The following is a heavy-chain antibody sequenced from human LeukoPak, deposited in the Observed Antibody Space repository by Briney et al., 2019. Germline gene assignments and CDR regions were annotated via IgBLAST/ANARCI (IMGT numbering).Heavy chain of an antibody. V-gene: IGHV3-23*01. CDR3: AKSSGYYPQYYYGMDV. Sequence: GGSLRLSCAASGFTFSSYAMSWVRQAPGKGLEWVSAISGSGGSTYYADSVKGRFTISRDNSKNTLYLQMNSLRAEDTAVYCCAKSSGYYPQYYYGMDVWGQGTTVTVSS. J-gene: IGHJ6*02. D-gene: IGHD3-22*01. CDR1: GFTFSSYA. CDR2: ISGSGGST.